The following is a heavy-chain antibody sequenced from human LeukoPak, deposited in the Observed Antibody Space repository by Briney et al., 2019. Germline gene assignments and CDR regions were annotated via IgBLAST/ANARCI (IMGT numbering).Heavy chain of an antibody. Sequence: ASVKVSCKASGYIFTNYGISWVRQASGQGLEWMGWISADNGNTNYARKFQGRVTMTTDTSTNTAYMELRNLRSDDTAVYYCARTPQQLAYFDYWGQGTLVTVSS. CDR1: GYIFTNYG. V-gene: IGHV1-18*01. J-gene: IGHJ4*02. D-gene: IGHD6-13*01. CDR3: ARTPQQLAYFDY. CDR2: ISADNGNT.